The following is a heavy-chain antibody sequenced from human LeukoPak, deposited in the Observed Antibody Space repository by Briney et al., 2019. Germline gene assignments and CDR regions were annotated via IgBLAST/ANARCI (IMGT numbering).Heavy chain of an antibody. CDR2: FDPEDGET. Sequence: GASVKVSCKVSGYILTELSMHWVRQAPGKGLEWMGGFDPEDGETIYAQKFQGRVTMTEDTSTDTAYMELSSLRSEDTAVYYCAKVGGANTEGNFDYWGQGTLVTVSS. V-gene: IGHV1-24*01. CDR1: GYILTELS. D-gene: IGHD1-26*01. CDR3: AKVGGANTEGNFDY. J-gene: IGHJ4*02.